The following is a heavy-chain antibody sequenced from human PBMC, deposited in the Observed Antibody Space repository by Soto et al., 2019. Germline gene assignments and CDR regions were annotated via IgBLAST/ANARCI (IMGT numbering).Heavy chain of an antibody. CDR1: GFTFSSYA. Sequence: GGSLRLSCAASGFTFSSYAMSWVRQTPGKGLEWVSAISGSGGSTYYADSVKGRFTISRDNSKNTLYLQMNSLRAEDTAVYYCEQSHGSGSYHLHWGQGTLVTVSS. J-gene: IGHJ4*02. V-gene: IGHV3-23*01. CDR3: EQSHGSGSYHLH. D-gene: IGHD3-10*01. CDR2: ISGSGGST.